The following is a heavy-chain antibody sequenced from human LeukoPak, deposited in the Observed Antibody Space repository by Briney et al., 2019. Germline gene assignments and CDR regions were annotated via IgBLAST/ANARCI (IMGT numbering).Heavy chain of an antibody. CDR1: GGSISSSSYY. CDR2: IYYSGST. D-gene: IGHD3-22*01. CDR3: ARVRYDSSAYYSRLDY. Sequence: PSETLSLTYTVSGGSISSSSYYWGWIRQPPGKGLEWIGSIYYSGSTYYNPSLKSRVTISVDTSKNQFSLKLSSVTAADTAVFYCARVRYDSSAYYSRLDYWGQGTLVTVSS. J-gene: IGHJ4*02. V-gene: IGHV4-39*07.